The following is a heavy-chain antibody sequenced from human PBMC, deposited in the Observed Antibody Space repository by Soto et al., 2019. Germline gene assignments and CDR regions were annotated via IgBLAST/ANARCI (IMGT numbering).Heavy chain of an antibody. D-gene: IGHD3-10*01. V-gene: IGHV3-66*01. CDR2: IYSGGST. CDR1: GFTVSSNY. CDR3: ARDREYYGSGSYYRYYYYVMDV. Sequence: GGSLRLSCAASGFTVSSNYMSWVRQAPGKGLEWVSVIYSGGSTYYADSVKGRFTISRDNSKNTLYLQMNSLRAEDTAVYYCARDREYYGSGSYYRYYYYVMDVWGQGTTVTVSS. J-gene: IGHJ6*02.